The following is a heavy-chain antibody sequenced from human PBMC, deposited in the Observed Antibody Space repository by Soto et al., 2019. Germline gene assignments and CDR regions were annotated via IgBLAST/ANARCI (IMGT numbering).Heavy chain of an antibody. CDR1: DDSINNRSYY. D-gene: IGHD4-17*01. CDR2: FYYSGNT. J-gene: IGHJ4*02. Sequence: SETLSLTCTVTDDSINNRSYYWAWIRQPPGKGLEWIGSFYYSGNTYYNPSLKSRVTISVDTSKNQFSLNLRSVTAADTAVYYCAREGLTVTTSHPFFLDCWGQGTLVTVSS. CDR3: AREGLTVTTSHPFFLDC. V-gene: IGHV4-39*01.